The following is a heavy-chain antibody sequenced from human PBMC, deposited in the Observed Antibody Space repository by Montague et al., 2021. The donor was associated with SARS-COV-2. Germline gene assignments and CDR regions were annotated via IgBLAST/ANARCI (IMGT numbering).Heavy chain of an antibody. Sequence: SETLSLTCTVSGGSISSSSYYWGWIRQPPGKGLEWIGSIYYSGSTYYNPSLKSRVTISVDTSKNQFSLKLSSVTAADTAVYYWARDGFTWLQLWSLFDPWGQGTLVTVSS. CDR2: IYYSGST. CDR3: ARDGFTWLQLWSLFDP. V-gene: IGHV4-39*07. D-gene: IGHD5-24*01. CDR1: GGSISSSSYY. J-gene: IGHJ5*02.